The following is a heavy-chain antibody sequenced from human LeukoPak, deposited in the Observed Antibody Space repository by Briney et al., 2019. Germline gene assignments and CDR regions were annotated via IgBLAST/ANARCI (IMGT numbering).Heavy chain of an antibody. Sequence: GGSLRLSCAASGFTFSDYYMSWIRQAPGKGLGWVSYVSSSGSTIYYADSVKGRFTISRDNAKNSLYLQMNSLRAEYTAVYYCSSLEVSSSWRYWGQGTLVTVSS. V-gene: IGHV3-11*01. CDR3: SSLEVSSSWRY. D-gene: IGHD6-13*01. CDR1: GFTFSDYY. J-gene: IGHJ4*02. CDR2: VSSSGSTI.